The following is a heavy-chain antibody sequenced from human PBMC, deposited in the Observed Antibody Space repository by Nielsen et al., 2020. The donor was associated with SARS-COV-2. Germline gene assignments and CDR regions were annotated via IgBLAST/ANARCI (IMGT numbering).Heavy chain of an antibody. CDR1: GYTFTSDG. CDR2: ISAYNGNT. D-gene: IGHD3-22*01. V-gene: IGHV1-18*01. Sequence: ASVKVSCKASGYTFTSDGISWVRQAPGQGLEWMGWISAYNGNTNYAQKLQGRVTMTTDTSTSTAYMELRSLRSDDTAVYYCARAPGYSSGPPRNWFDPWGQGTLGTVSS. CDR3: ARAPGYSSGPPRNWFDP. J-gene: IGHJ5*02.